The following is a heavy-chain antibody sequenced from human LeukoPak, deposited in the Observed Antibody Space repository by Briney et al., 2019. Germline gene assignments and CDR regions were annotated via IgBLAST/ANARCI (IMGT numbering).Heavy chain of an antibody. CDR1: GFTFSSYG. D-gene: IGHD3-22*01. CDR2: ISGSGGST. V-gene: IGHV3-23*01. CDR3: AKDPDYGSSGNYDFDY. J-gene: IGHJ4*02. Sequence: PGGSLRLSCAASGFTFSSYGMSWVRQAPGKGLEWVSAISGSGGSTYYADSVKGRFTISRDNSKNTLFLQMNSLRAEDTAVYYCAKDPDYGSSGNYDFDYWGQGTLVTVSS.